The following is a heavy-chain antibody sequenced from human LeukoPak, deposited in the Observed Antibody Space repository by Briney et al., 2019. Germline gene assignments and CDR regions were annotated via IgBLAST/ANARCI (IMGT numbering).Heavy chain of an antibody. V-gene: IGHV3-30*18. CDR2: TSYDGSNK. CDR1: TFXXXG. J-gene: IGHJ4*02. Sequence: TFXXXGMHWVRQAPGKGLKWVAVTSYDGSNKYYADSVKGRFTISRDNSKSTLYLQMNSLRAEDTAVYYCAKEGDGLSFDYWGQGTLVTVSS. CDR3: AKEGDGLSFDY. D-gene: IGHD2-2*01.